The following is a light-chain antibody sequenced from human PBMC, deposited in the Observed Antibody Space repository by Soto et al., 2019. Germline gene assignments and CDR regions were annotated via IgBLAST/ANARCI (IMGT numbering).Light chain of an antibody. CDR1: QDISNY. V-gene: IGKV1-33*01. J-gene: IGKJ4*01. CDR3: QQYDILLT. Sequence: DIQMTQSPSSLSASVGDRVTITCQASQDISNYLNWYQQKPGKAPKLLIYDASNLETGVPSRFSGSGSGTDFTFTISSLQPEDIATYHCQQYDILLTFGGGTKVEIK. CDR2: DAS.